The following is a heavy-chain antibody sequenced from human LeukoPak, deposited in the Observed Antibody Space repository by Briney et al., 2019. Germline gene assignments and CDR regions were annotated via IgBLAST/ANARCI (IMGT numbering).Heavy chain of an antibody. CDR1: GFTFSSYA. D-gene: IGHD5-18*01. J-gene: IGHJ4*02. Sequence: GGYLRLSCAASGFTFSSYAMHWVRQAPGKGLEWVAVISYDGSNKYYADSVKGRFTISRDNSKNTLYLQMNSLRAEDTAVYYCAREMGYSYGPHYFDYWGQGTLVTVSS. V-gene: IGHV3-30*04. CDR2: ISYDGSNK. CDR3: AREMGYSYGPHYFDY.